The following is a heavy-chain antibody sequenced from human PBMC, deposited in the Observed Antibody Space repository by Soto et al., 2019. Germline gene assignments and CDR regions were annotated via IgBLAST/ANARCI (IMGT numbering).Heavy chain of an antibody. V-gene: IGHV4-34*01. CDR3: ARLHRITIFGGSLGVGGMDV. CDR1: GGSFSGYY. Sequence: PLEILSLTCAVYGGSFSGYYLSWIRQPPGKGLEWIGEINHSGSTNYNPSLKSRVTISVDTSKNQFSLKLSSVTAADTAVYYCARLHRITIFGGSLGVGGMDVWGQGTTVTVSS. CDR2: INHSGST. J-gene: IGHJ6*02. D-gene: IGHD3-3*01.